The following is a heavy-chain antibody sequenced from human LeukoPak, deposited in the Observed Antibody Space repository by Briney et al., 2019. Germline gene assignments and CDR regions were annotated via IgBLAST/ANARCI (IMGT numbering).Heavy chain of an antibody. D-gene: IGHD2-2*01. CDR2: ISGDGGST. Sequence: GGSLRLSCAASGFTFSTYAMSWVRQAPGQGLEWVSSISGDGGSTYYAESVEGRFIISRDNSKNTLYLQMNSLRTEDTAVYYCAKRPDCSTTNCFRFEYWGQGTLVTVSS. CDR3: AKRPDCSTTNCFRFEY. CDR1: GFTFSTYA. V-gene: IGHV3-23*01. J-gene: IGHJ4*02.